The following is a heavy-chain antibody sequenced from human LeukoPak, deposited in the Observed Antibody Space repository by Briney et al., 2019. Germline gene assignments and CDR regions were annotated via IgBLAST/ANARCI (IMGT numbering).Heavy chain of an antibody. CDR2: IYPGDSDT. J-gene: IGHJ4*02. CDR3: ARASYRYCSSTSCSVDY. D-gene: IGHD2-2*01. CDR1: GYSFTSYW. V-gene: IGHV5-51*01. Sequence: GESLKISCKGSGYSFTSYWIGWVRQMPGKGREWMGIIYPGDSDTRYSPSFQGQVTISADKSISTAYLQWSSLKASDTAMYYCARASYRYCSSTSCSVDYWGQGTLVTVSS.